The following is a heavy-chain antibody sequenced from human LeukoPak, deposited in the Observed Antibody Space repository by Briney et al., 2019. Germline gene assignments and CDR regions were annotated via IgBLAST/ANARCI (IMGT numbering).Heavy chain of an antibody. Sequence: GGSLRLSCATSGFPFSDFSMSWVRQAPGKGLEWISTTNSGGTSTYYAESVKGRFTISRDNSKNTLYLQMSSLRVEDTAVYYCAKQSYARSLGEGGTGTLVSVSS. CDR2: TNSGGTST. D-gene: IGHD2-8*01. V-gene: IGHV3-23*01. CDR1: GFPFSDFS. CDR3: AKQSYARSLGE. J-gene: IGHJ4*02.